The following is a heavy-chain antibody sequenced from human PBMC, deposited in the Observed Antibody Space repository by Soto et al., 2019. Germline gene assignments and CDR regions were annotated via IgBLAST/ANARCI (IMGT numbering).Heavy chain of an antibody. CDR2: IMPIIGTA. D-gene: IGHD3-10*01. Sequence: QVQLVQSGAEVKKPGSSVKVSCKASGGTFSSHVFNWVRQAPGQGLEWMGGIMPIIGTAHYAQKFQGRGTITADESTSTAYMELSSLRSEDTAVYYCARDLEFRDGNISHLDYWGQGTLVTVSS. J-gene: IGHJ4*02. CDR1: GGTFSSHV. CDR3: ARDLEFRDGNISHLDY. V-gene: IGHV1-69*01.